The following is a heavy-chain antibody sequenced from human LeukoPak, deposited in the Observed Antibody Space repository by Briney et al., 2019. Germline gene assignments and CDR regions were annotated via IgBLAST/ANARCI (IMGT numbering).Heavy chain of an antibody. CDR3: ARGGYSDAFDI. CDR2: IYTSGST. J-gene: IGHJ3*02. Sequence: SETLSLTCTVSGVSISSYYWSWIRQPAGKGLEWIGRIYTSGSTNYNPSLKSRVIMSVDTSKNQFSLKLIAVTPSGTAVFYWARGGYSDAFDIWGQGTMVTVSS. V-gene: IGHV4-4*07. CDR1: GVSISSYY. D-gene: IGHD6-13*01.